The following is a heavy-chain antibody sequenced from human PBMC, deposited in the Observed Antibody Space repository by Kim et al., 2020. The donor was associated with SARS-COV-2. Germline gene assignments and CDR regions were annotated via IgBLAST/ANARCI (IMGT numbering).Heavy chain of an antibody. J-gene: IGHJ4*02. CDR3: ARDHYSLYYFDY. D-gene: IGHD4-4*01. Sequence: YADSVKGRFTIYRDNAKNSLYLQMNSLRAEDTAVYYSARDHYSLYYFDYWGQGALVTVSS. V-gene: IGHV3-21*01.